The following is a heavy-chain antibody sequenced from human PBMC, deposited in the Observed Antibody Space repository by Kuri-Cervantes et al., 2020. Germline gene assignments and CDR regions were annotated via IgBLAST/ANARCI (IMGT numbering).Heavy chain of an antibody. Sequence: ASVKVSCKASGGTFSSYAISWVRQAPGQGLEWMGGFDPEDGETIYAQKFQGRVTMTEDTSTDTAYMELSSLRSEDTAVYYCATEPKPSIYCSGGSCYSRLGWDYWGQGTLVTVSS. D-gene: IGHD2-15*01. J-gene: IGHJ4*02. V-gene: IGHV1-24*01. CDR2: FDPEDGET. CDR1: GGTFSSYA. CDR3: ATEPKPSIYCSGGSCYSRLGWDY.